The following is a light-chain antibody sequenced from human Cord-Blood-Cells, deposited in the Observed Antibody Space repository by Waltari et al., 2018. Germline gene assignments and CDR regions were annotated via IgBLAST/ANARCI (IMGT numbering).Light chain of an antibody. CDR3: QSYDSSLSGSV. CDR2: GTS. V-gene: IGLV1-40*01. J-gene: IGLJ2*01. Sequence: QSVLTQPPSVSGAPGQRVTIPCTGSSSNIGAGYDVPWYQQLPGTAPKLLIYGTSNRPSGVPDRFSGSKSGTSASLAITGLQAEDEADYYCQSYDSSLSGSVFGGGTKLTVL. CDR1: SSNIGAGYD.